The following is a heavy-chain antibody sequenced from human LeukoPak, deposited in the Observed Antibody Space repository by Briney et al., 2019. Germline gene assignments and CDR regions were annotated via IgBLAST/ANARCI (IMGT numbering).Heavy chain of an antibody. Sequence: PSETLSLTCAVYGGSFSGYYWSWIRQPPGKGLECLGEINHSGSTNYNPSLKSRVTISVDTSKNQFSLKLSSVTAADTAVYYCAYSGYDFQAGKEQKDYWGQGTLVTVSS. J-gene: IGHJ4*02. CDR2: INHSGST. D-gene: IGHD5-12*01. CDR1: GGSFSGYY. CDR3: AYSGYDFQAGKEQKDY. V-gene: IGHV4-34*01.